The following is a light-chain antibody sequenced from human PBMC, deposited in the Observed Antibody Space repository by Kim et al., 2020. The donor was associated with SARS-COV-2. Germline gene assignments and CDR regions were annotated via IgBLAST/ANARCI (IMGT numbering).Light chain of an antibody. J-gene: IGLJ1*01. V-gene: IGLV2-14*03. CDR3: SSYTSSSTIV. Sequence: QSALTQPASVSGSPGQSLTISCTGTSNDIGSYNYVSWYQQHPGQAPQLMTFDVYKRPSGVSSRFSGSKSGNTASLTISGLQAEDEADYYCSSYTSSSTIVFGPGTKVTVL. CDR1: SNDIGSYNY. CDR2: DVY.